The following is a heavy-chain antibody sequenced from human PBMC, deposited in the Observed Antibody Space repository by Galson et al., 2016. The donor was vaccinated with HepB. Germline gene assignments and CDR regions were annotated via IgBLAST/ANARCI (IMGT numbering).Heavy chain of an antibody. CDR3: ARGELALGFDY. CDR1: GGSITSSDW. J-gene: IGHJ4*02. CDR2: IHYNGRP. V-gene: IGHV4/OR15-8*01. D-gene: IGHD3-10*01. Sequence: DTLSLTCSVSGGSITSSDWWSWVRQPPGKGLEWIAEIHYNGRPNHSPSLKSRVTISVDKSRNQFSLKLSSVTAADTAVYYCARGELALGFDYWGQGALVTVSS.